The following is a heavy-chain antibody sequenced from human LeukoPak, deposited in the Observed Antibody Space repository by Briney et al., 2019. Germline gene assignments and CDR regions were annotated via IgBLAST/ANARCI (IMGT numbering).Heavy chain of an antibody. V-gene: IGHV4-34*01. CDR3: ARGDWGDNWFDP. CDR2: INHSGST. CDR1: GGSFSGYY. J-gene: IGHJ5*02. D-gene: IGHD3/OR15-3a*01. Sequence: SETLSLTCAVYGGSFSGYYWSWIRQPPGKGLEWIGEINHSGSTNYNPSLKSRVTISVDTSKNQFSLKLSSVTAPGTAVYYCARGDWGDNWFDPWGQGTLVTVSS.